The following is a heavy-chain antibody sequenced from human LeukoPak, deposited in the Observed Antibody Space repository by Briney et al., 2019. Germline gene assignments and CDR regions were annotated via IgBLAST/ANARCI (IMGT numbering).Heavy chain of an antibody. CDR2: ISGSGGST. D-gene: IGHD3-10*01. V-gene: IGHV3-23*01. Sequence: GGSLRLSCAASGFTFSSYAMSWVRQAPGKGLEWVSAISGSGGSTYYADSVKGRFTISRDNAKNSLYLQMNSLRAEDTAVYYCATLVWFGEEPFDYWGQGTLVTVSS. CDR3: ATLVWFGEEPFDY. CDR1: GFTFSSYA. J-gene: IGHJ4*02.